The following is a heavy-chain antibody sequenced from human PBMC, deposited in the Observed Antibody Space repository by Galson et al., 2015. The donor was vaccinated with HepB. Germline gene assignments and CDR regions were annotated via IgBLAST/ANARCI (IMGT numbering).Heavy chain of an antibody. D-gene: IGHD3-22*01. J-gene: IGHJ4*02. CDR3: ARGVYYYDSSGYGYFDY. V-gene: IGHV3-30*04. CDR1: GFTFSSYA. CDR2: ISYDGSNK. Sequence: SLRLSCAASGFTFSSYAMHWVRQAPGKGLEWVAVISYDGSNKYYADSVKGRFTISRDNSKNTLYLQMNSLRAEDTAVYYCARGVYYYDSSGYGYFDYWGQGTLVTVSS.